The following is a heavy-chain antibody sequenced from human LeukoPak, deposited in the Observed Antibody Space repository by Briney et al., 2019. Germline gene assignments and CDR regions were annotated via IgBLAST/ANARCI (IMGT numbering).Heavy chain of an antibody. CDR2: INHSGST. J-gene: IGHJ4*02. CDR1: GGSFSGYY. D-gene: IGHD3-10*01. CDR3: ARAQTSRYGSGSYYRY. Sequence: SETLSLTCAVYGGSFSGYYWSWIRQPPGKGLEWIGEINHSGSTNYNPSLKSRVTISVDTSKNQFSLKLSSVTAADTAVYYCARAQTSRYGSGSYYRYWGQGTLVTVSS. V-gene: IGHV4-34*01.